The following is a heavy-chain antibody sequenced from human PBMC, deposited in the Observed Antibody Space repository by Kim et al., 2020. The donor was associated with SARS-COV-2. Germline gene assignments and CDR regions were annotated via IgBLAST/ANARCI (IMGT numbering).Heavy chain of an antibody. CDR2: IIPIFGTA. Sequence: SVKVSCKASGGTFSSYAISWVRQAPGQGLEWMGGIIPIFGTANYAQKFQGRVTITADESTSTAYMELSSLRSEDTAVYYCARDTICSSTSCYQREGWFDPWGQGTLVTVSS. D-gene: IGHD2-2*01. V-gene: IGHV1-69*13. CDR1: GGTFSSYA. J-gene: IGHJ5*02. CDR3: ARDTICSSTSCYQREGWFDP.